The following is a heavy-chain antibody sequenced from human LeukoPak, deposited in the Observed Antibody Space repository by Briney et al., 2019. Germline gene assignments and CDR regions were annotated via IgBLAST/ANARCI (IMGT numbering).Heavy chain of an antibody. D-gene: IGHD6-13*01. CDR3: ARISSSWYKAKRGFDY. CDR2: INHSGST. V-gene: IGHV4-34*01. CDR1: GGSFSGYY. J-gene: IGHJ4*02. Sequence: SETLSLTCAGYGGSFSGYYWSWIRQPPGKGLEWIGEINHSGSTNYNPSLKSRVTISVDTSKNQFSLKLSSVTAADTAVYYCARISSSWYKAKRGFDYWGQGTLVTVSS.